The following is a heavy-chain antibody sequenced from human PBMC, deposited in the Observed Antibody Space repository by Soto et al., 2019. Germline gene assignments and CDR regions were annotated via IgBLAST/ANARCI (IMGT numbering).Heavy chain of an antibody. J-gene: IGHJ4*02. CDR1: GYIFTSYW. Sequence: GESLKISCKGSGYIFTSYWIGWVRQMPGKGLEWMGIIHGGDSNTRYSPSFEGQVTISTDKSISTAYLQWSSLKASDTAMYYCARRGTYSCGCGYWGQGTLVTVSS. CDR2: IHGGDSNT. CDR3: ARRGTYSCGCGY. V-gene: IGHV5-51*01. D-gene: IGHD6-19*01.